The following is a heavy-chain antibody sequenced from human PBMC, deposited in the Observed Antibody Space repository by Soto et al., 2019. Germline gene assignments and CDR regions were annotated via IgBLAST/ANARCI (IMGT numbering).Heavy chain of an antibody. Sequence: TGGSLRLSCAASGFTFSTHGMHWVRQAPGKGLEWVALIWFDGSDKYYADSVKGRLTISRDNSKNTLYLQMNSLRAEDTAVYYCAKGEYCSSTSCYARTNYYYYGMDVWGQGTTVTVSS. CDR1: GFTFSTHG. CDR3: AKGEYCSSTSCYARTNYYYYGMDV. D-gene: IGHD2-2*01. J-gene: IGHJ6*02. CDR2: IWFDGSDK. V-gene: IGHV3-33*06.